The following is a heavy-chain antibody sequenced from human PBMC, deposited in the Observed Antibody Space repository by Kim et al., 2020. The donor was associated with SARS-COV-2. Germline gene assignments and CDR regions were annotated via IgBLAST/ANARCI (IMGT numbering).Heavy chain of an antibody. J-gene: IGHJ6*02. CDR1: GGTFSSYA. CDR2: IIPILGIA. D-gene: IGHD4-4*01. CDR3: ARANDDYSNYSPYYYGMDV. Sequence: SVKVSCKASGGTFSSYAISWVRQAPGQGLEWMGRIIPILGIANYAQKFQGRVTITADKSTSTAYMELSSLRSEDTAVYYCARANDDYSNYSPYYYGMDVWGQGTTVTISS. V-gene: IGHV1-69*04.